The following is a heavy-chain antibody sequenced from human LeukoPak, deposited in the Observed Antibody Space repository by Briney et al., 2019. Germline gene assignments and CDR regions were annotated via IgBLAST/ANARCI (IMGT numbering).Heavy chain of an antibody. D-gene: IGHD6-13*01. J-gene: IGHJ5*02. CDR2: ISGSGGST. Sequence: GGSLRLSCAASGFTFSSYAMSWVRQAPGKGLEWVSAISGSGGSTYYADSVKGRFTTSRDNSKNTLYLQMNSLRAEDTAVYYCAKVAKGAGYSSSWYRDPTSGGNWFDPWGQGTLVTVSS. CDR1: GFTFSSYA. V-gene: IGHV3-23*01. CDR3: AKVAKGAGYSSSWYRDPTSGGNWFDP.